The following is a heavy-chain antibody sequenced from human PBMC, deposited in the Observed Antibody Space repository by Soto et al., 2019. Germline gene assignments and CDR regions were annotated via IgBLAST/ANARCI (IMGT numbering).Heavy chain of an antibody. J-gene: IGHJ6*02. CDR2: INNAGTT. Sequence: EVQLVESGGTLVQPGGSLKLSCAASGFDASVNFMTWVRQAPGKGMEWVTAINNAGTTFYADSGKGRFSISRDDSKNTTYLQMNSLRVEARTMYYCVRENCYDGMDIRCQGTGVTVSS. CDR3: VRENCYDGMDI. V-gene: IGHV3-66*01. CDR1: GFDASVNF.